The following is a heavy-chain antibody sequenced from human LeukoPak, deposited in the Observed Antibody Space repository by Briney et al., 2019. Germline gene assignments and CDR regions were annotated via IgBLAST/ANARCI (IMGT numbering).Heavy chain of an antibody. V-gene: IGHV4-38-2*02. D-gene: IGHD1-26*01. CDR2: VYHSGST. CDR1: GYSISSGYS. CDR3: ARHQWVPAFDI. J-gene: IGHJ3*02. Sequence: SETLSLTCTVSGYSISSGYSWGWIRQPPGKGLESIGSVYHSGSTYYNPSLKSRVTISVDTTKNQFSLKLSSVTAADTAVYYCARHQWVPAFDIWGQGTKVTVSS.